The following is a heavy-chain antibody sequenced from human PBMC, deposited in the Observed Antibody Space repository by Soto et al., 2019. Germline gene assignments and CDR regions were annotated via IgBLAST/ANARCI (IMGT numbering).Heavy chain of an antibody. V-gene: IGHV3-30-3*01. CDR1: GFTFSSYA. CDR3: ARDQIVDSNHDDYYYGMDV. Sequence: QVQLVESGGGVVQPGRSLRLSCAASGFTFSSYAMHWVRQAPGKGLEWVAVISYDGSNKYYADSVKGRFTISRDNSKNTLYLQMNSLRAEDTAVYYCARDQIVDSNHDDYYYGMDVWGQGTTVTVSS. J-gene: IGHJ6*02. CDR2: ISYDGSNK. D-gene: IGHD4-4*01.